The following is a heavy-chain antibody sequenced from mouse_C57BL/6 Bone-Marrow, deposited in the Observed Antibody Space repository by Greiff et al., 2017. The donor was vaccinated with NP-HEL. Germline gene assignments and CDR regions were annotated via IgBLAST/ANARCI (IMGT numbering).Heavy chain of an antibody. CDR1: GYTFTSYW. V-gene: IGHV1-52*01. CDR2: IDPSDSET. Sequence: VQLQQSGAELVRPGSSVKLSCKASGYTFTSYWMHWVKQRPIQGLEWIGNIDPSDSETHYNQKFKDKATLTVDKSSSSAYMQHSSLTSEDSAVYYCASNYYGSSPAWFAYWGQGTLVTVSA. CDR3: ASNYYGSSPAWFAY. J-gene: IGHJ3*01. D-gene: IGHD1-1*01.